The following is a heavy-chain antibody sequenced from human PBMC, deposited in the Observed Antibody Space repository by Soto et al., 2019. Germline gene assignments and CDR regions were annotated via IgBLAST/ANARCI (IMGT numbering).Heavy chain of an antibody. CDR2: IYYSGST. D-gene: IGHD3-22*01. CDR1: GGSISSGGYY. V-gene: IGHV4-31*03. CDR3: ARCCYYDSSGYYYPNWFDP. J-gene: IGHJ5*02. Sequence: SETLSLTCTVSGGSISSGGYYWSWIRQHPGKGLEWIGYIYYSGSTYYNPSLKSRVTISVDTSKNQFTLKLSSVTAADTAVYYCARCCYYDSSGYYYPNWFDPWGQGTLVTVSS.